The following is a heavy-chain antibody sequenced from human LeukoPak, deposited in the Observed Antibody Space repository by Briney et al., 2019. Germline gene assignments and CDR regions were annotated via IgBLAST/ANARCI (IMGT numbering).Heavy chain of an antibody. D-gene: IGHD6-13*01. J-gene: IGHJ4*02. CDR2: IYYSGST. CDR3: ARQGTGCSSSWYGDY. CDR1: GGSISSGSYY. Sequence: SETLSLTCTVSGGSISSGSYYWGWIRQPPGKGLEWIGSIYYSGSTYYNPSLKSRVTISVDTSKNQFSLKLSSVTAADTAVYYCARQGTGCSSSWYGDYWGQGTLVTVSS. V-gene: IGHV4-39*01.